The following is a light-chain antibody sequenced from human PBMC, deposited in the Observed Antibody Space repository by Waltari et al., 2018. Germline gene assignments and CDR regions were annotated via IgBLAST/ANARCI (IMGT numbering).Light chain of an antibody. CDR2: AAS. CDR1: QRISNA. V-gene: IGKV1-9*01. J-gene: IGKJ1*01. CDR3: QQRNSYPWT. Sequence: DIQMTQSPSSLSASVGDKVTITCRASQRISNALAWYQQKPGKAPKVLVYAASTLQSGVPSRFSGSGSGTDFTLTISSLQPEDFAVYYCQQRNSYPWTFGQGTKVEIK.